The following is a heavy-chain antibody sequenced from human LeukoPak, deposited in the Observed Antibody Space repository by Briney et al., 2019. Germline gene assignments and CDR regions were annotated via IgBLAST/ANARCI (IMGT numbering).Heavy chain of an antibody. CDR3: ARAGYYRFDY. V-gene: IGHV3-74*01. D-gene: IGHD2/OR15-2a*01. CDR2: INPDGSST. CDR1: GFTFSSYW. Sequence: GGSLRLSCAGFGFTFSSYWIHWVRQAPGEGLVWVSRINPDGSSTTYADSVKGRFTISRDNAENTLYLQMNSLRVEDSAVYYCARAGYYRFDYWGQGTLVTVSS. J-gene: IGHJ4*02.